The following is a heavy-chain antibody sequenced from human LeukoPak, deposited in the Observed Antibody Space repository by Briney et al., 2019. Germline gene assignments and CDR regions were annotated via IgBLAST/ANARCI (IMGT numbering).Heavy chain of an antibody. V-gene: IGHV3-74*01. J-gene: IGHJ4*02. D-gene: IGHD3-16*01. CDR2: LPPDELGI. CDR1: GFTFTNYW. Sequence: PGGSLRLSCAASGFTFTNYWMHWVRQAPGMGLVWVSRLPPDELGIIYADSVKGRFTVSRDNAKNTVYLQMNSLRAEDTAVYYCARGFVITFGGGDYWGQGTLVTVSS. CDR3: ARGFVITFGGGDY.